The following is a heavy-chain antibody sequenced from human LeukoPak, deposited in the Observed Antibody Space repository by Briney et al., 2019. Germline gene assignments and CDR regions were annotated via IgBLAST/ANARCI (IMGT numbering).Heavy chain of an antibody. CDR1: GFTFSSYG. CDR2: ISYDGSNK. CDR3: TRLRSWAFDI. V-gene: IGHV3-30*03. J-gene: IGHJ3*02. Sequence: PGGSLRLSCAASGFTFSSYGMHWVRQAPGKGLEWVAVISYDGSNKYYADSVKGRFTISRDNSKNTLYLQMNSLRVEDTAEYYCTRLRSWAFDIWGQGTMVTVSS.